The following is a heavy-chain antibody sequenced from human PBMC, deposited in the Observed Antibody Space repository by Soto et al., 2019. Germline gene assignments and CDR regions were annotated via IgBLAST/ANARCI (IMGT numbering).Heavy chain of an antibody. CDR2: INPSGGST. CDR1: GYTFTSYY. CDR3: ARGGRIAAAANYFDY. Sequence: GASVKVSCKASGYTFTSYYMHWVRQAPGQGLEWMGIINPSGGSTSYAQKFQGRVTMTRDTSTSTVYMELSSLRSEDTAVYYCARGGRIAAAANYFDYWGQGTLVTVSS. D-gene: IGHD6-13*01. J-gene: IGHJ4*02. V-gene: IGHV1-46*01.